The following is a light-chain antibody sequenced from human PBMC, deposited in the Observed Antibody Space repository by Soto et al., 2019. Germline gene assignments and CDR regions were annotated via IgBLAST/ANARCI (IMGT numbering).Light chain of an antibody. CDR3: QQSYCSPPYT. V-gene: IGKV1-39*01. CDR2: AVS. CDR1: QTIGKY. J-gene: IGKJ2*01. Sequence: DIQLTQSPSSLSASVGDRVTITCRASQTIGKYLNWYQQKGGKAPRLLIYAVSTLHGDVPSRFSGSGSGTDFNLTITSLQPEDFATYDCQQSYCSPPYTFGQGTKLDI.